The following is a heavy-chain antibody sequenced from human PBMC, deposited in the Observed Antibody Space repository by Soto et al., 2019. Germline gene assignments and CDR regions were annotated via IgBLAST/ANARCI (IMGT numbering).Heavy chain of an antibody. CDR3: AHPQNSYFDY. V-gene: IGHV2-5*02. CDR2: IYWEGDR. CDR1: GFSLTISGEG. Sequence: QITLKESGPTLVKPTQTLTLTCTFSGFSLTISGEGVAWIRQPPGKALEWLALIYWEGDRRYSTSRKTRLTITEGSSKGRVALTVTPMASSDTATYYSAHPQNSYFDYWGPGSVVTVSS. J-gene: IGHJ4*01.